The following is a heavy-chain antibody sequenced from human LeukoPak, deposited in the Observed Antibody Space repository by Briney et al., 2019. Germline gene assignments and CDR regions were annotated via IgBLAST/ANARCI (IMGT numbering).Heavy chain of an antibody. CDR1: GYTFADYF. CDR3: ARAPLGATQGAFDI. V-gene: IGHV1-69*13. J-gene: IGHJ3*02. D-gene: IGHD1-26*01. CDR2: IIPIFGTA. Sequence: SVKVSCKASGYTFADYFIHWVRQAPGQGLEWMGGIIPIFGTANYAQKFQGRVTITADESTSTAYMELSSLRSEDTAVYYCARAPLGATQGAFDIWGQGTMVTVSS.